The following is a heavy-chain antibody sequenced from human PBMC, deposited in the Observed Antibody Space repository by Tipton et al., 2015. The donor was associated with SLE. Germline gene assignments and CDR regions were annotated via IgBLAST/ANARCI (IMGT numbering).Heavy chain of an antibody. CDR1: GGSISSYY. CDR3: ARDGGDAIAPNWYFDL. J-gene: IGHJ2*01. V-gene: IGHV4-59*01. D-gene: IGHD2-21*01. CDR2: IYYSGST. Sequence: TLSLTCTVSGGSISSYYWSWIRQPAGKGLEWIGYIYYSGSTNYNPSLKSRVTISVDTPKNQFSLKLRSVTAADTAVYYCARDGGDAIAPNWYFDLWGRGTLVTVSS.